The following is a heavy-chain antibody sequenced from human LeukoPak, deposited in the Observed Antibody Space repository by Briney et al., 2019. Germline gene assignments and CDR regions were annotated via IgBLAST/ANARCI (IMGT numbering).Heavy chain of an antibody. Sequence: PGGSLRLSCVASGFTFNSFAMNWVRQAPGKGLEWVSVISGGGGTTYYAESVKGRFTISRGNSKSTVYLQMNSLRAEDTAVYYCAKRQLGSDGYYLDYWGQGTLVTVSS. V-gene: IGHV3-23*01. CDR2: ISGGGGTT. D-gene: IGHD1-1*01. CDR3: AKRQLGSDGYYLDY. J-gene: IGHJ4*02. CDR1: GFTFNSFA.